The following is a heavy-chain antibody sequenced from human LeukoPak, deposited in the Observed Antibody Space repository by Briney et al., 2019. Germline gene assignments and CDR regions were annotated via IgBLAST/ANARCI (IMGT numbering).Heavy chain of an antibody. J-gene: IGHJ4*02. CDR2: INPSGGST. CDR3: ASGSVVVDYDY. CDR1: GYTFINYY. V-gene: IGHV1-46*01. Sequence: ASVKVSCKASGYTFINYYMHWVRQAPGQGLEWMGVINPSGGSTSFSQKFQGRVTMTRDTSTSTVYMELSNLISEDTAVYYCASGSVVVDYDYWGQGTLVTVSS. D-gene: IGHD3-16*01.